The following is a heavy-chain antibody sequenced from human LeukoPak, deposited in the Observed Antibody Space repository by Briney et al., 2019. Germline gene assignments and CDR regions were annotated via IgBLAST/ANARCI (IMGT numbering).Heavy chain of an antibody. D-gene: IGHD1-26*01. Sequence: GGSLRLSCAGTGFIFSNAWMGWVRQAPGKGLECVGRMKSIVDGGTTDYAATLKGRFSLSRDDSKTPLYLQMHSLRTEDTAVYYCITDKPYRGLRTFDYWGQGTLVTVSS. CDR1: GFIFSNAW. CDR3: ITDKPYRGLRTFDY. CDR2: MKSIVDGGTT. V-gene: IGHV3-15*01. J-gene: IGHJ4*02.